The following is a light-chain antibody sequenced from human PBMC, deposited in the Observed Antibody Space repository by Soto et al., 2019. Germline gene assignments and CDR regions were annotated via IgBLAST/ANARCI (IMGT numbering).Light chain of an antibody. J-gene: IGKJ2*01. Sequence: EIVMTQSPATLSVSPGERATLSCRASQSISNNLAWYQQKPGQAPSLLIYGASTRATGIPARFSGSGSGTEFTLTISSLQSEDSPVYSCQQYKNWPPRTFGQGTKLEIK. CDR3: QQYKNWPPRT. V-gene: IGKV3-15*01. CDR1: QSISNN. CDR2: GAS.